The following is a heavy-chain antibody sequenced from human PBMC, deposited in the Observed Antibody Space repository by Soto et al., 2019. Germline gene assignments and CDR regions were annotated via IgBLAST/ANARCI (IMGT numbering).Heavy chain of an antibody. CDR3: ATDHVVGARDAFDI. V-gene: IGHV1-24*01. CDR2: FDPEDGET. D-gene: IGHD1-26*01. J-gene: IGHJ3*02. CDR1: GYTFTSYD. Sequence: ASVKVSCKASGYTFTSYDINWVRQATGQGLEWMGGFDPEDGETIYAQKFQGRVTMTEDTSTDTAYMELSSLRSEDTAVYYCATDHVVGARDAFDIWGQGTMVTVSS.